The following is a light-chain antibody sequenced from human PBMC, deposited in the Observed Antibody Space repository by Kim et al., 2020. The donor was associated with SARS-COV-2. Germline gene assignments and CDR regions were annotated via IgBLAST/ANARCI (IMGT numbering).Light chain of an antibody. CDR3: AAWDDSLSGVV. J-gene: IGLJ2*01. V-gene: IGLV1-47*01. CDR2: RND. CDR1: SSNIGSNY. Sequence: ELTQPPSASGTPGQRVTISCSGSSSNIGSNYVYWYQQLPGTAPKLLIYRNDQRPSGVPDRFSGSKSGTSASLAISGLRSEDEADYYCAAWDDSLSGVVFGGGTQLTVL.